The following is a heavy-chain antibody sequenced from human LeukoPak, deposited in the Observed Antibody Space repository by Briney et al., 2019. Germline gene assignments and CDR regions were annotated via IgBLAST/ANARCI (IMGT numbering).Heavy chain of an antibody. V-gene: IGHV1-18*01. CDR3: ARDGVFMITFRRVIPPDMDV. Sequence: GASVKVSCNASGYTFTSYGCSGVRQAPGQGLEGMGWISAYNGNTNYAQKLQGRVTMTTHTSTRTAYMALRSLRSDDTAVYYSARDGVFMITFRRVIPPDMDVWGKGTTVTVSS. CDR2: ISAYNGNT. J-gene: IGHJ6*03. CDR1: GYTFTSYG. D-gene: IGHD3-16*02.